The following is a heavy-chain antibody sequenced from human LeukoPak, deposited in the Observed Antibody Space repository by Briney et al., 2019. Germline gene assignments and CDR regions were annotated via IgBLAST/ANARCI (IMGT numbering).Heavy chain of an antibody. CDR1: GFTFSDYY. Sequence: PGGSLRLSCAASGFTFSDYYMSWIRQPPGKGLEWIGSIYYSGSTYYNPSLKSRVAISVDTSKNQFSLKLSSVTAADTAVYYCARLVLGGYFDYWGQGTLVTVSS. V-gene: IGHV4-38-2*01. CDR2: IYYSGST. CDR3: ARLVLGGYFDY. J-gene: IGHJ4*02.